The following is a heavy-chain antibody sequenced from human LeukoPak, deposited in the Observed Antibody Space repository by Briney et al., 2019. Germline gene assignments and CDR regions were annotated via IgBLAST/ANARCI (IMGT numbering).Heavy chain of an antibody. D-gene: IGHD3-16*01. Sequence: GGSLRLSCAASAFTLSGYDMNWVRQAPGKGLEWVSYISSSSSNVYYADSVKGRFTISRDNAKNSLYLQMNSLRAEDTALYYCARSFTFGGVIFDYWGQGTLVTVSS. CDR3: ARSFTFGGVIFDY. CDR1: AFTLSGYD. J-gene: IGHJ4*02. V-gene: IGHV3-48*01. CDR2: ISSSSSNV.